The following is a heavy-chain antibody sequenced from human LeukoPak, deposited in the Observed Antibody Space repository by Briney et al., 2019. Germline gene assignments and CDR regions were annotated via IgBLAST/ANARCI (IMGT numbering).Heavy chain of an antibody. D-gene: IGHD3-10*01. CDR3: AKRGVVIRGLLVIGYHQEAYHYDF. V-gene: IGHV3-23*01. J-gene: IGHJ4*02. CDR1: GISLSNYA. Sequence: GGALRLSCVVSGISLSNYAMTWVGQAPGKGLEGVSYISERGGSTTYADSVKGRFTISRDTSLNTLYLQMNNLRAEDTAAYFCAKRGVVIRGLLVIGYHQEAYHYDFWGQGVLVTVSS. CDR2: ISERGGST.